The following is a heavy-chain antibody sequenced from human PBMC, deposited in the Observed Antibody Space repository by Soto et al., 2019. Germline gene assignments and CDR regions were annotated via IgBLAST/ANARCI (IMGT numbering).Heavy chain of an antibody. CDR1: GFTFSSYG. D-gene: IGHD5-12*01. CDR3: AKDWLGADGDV. V-gene: IGHV3-30*18. Sequence: QVQLVESGGGVVQPGRSLRLSCAASGFTFSSYGMHWVRQAPGKGLEWGAVISYDGSNKYYADSVKGRFTISRDKSKNTLYLQMNSLRAEDTAVYYCAKDWLGADGDVWGQGTTVTVSS. CDR2: ISYDGSNK. J-gene: IGHJ6*02.